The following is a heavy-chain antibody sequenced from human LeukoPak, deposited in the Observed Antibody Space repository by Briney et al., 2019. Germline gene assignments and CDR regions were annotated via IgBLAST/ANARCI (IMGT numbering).Heavy chain of an antibody. V-gene: IGHV4-38-2*02. CDR1: GYSISTGYC. CDR3: ARVLDYYVSGTYGFDY. CDR2: IFHSGKT. J-gene: IGHJ4*02. Sequence: SETLSLTCTVSGYSISTGYCWGWIRQPPGKGLEWIASIFHSGKTFYNPSLKSRVTISVQTSENQLSLKLRSVTAADTAVYYCARVLDYYVSGTYGFDYWGQGTLVTVSP. D-gene: IGHD3-10*01.